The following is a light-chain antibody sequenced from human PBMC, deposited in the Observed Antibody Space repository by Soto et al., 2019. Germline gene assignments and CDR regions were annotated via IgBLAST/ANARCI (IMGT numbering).Light chain of an antibody. Sequence: MEVSRAGSSVCAWAGDRDTITCRASQVISSWLVWYQQKPGKAPKLLIYGASSLQSGVTSRFSGSGSGTHLALTISRLIPADPPSHSCKEATRLPLTFPGGTKVDIK. V-gene: IGKV1-12*01. CDR1: QVISSW. CDR3: KEATRLPLT. CDR2: GAS. J-gene: IGKJ4*01.